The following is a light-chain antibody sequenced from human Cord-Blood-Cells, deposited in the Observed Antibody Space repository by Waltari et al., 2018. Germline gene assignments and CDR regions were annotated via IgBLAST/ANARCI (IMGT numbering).Light chain of an antibody. J-gene: IGLJ1*01. Sequence: QSALTQPASVSGSPGQSITISCTGTSSDVGGYNYVSCYQQHPGKAPKLMFYEVSNRHSGVSKRFSGSKSRNTASLTISGLQAEDEADYYCSSYTSSSTLVFGTGTNVTVL. CDR1: SSDVGGYNY. V-gene: IGLV2-14*01. CDR3: SSYTSSSTLV. CDR2: EVS.